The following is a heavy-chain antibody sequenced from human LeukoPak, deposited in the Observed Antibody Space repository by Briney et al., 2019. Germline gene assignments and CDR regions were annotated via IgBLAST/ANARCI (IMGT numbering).Heavy chain of an antibody. Sequence: GGSLRLSCAASGFTFSSYSMNWVRQAPGKGLEWVSSISSSSSYIYYADSVKGRFTISRDNAKNSLYLQMNSLRAEDTAVYYCARAGSGWYLNDAFDIWGQGTMVTVSS. CDR1: GFTFSSYS. D-gene: IGHD6-19*01. CDR2: ISSSSSYI. J-gene: IGHJ3*02. V-gene: IGHV3-21*01. CDR3: ARAGSGWYLNDAFDI.